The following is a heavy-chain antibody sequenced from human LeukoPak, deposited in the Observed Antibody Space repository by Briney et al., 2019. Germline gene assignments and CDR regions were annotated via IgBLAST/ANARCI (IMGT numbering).Heavy chain of an antibody. CDR3: ARDRGREYSGSYSSDAFDI. CDR2: ISSSGSTI. D-gene: IGHD1-26*01. J-gene: IGHJ3*02. Sequence: HPGGSLRLSCAASGFTFSSYEMNWVRQAPGKGLEWVSYISSSGSTIYYADSVKGRFTISRDNAKNSLYLQMNSLRAEDTAVYYCARDRGREYSGSYSSDAFDIWGQGTMVTVSS. CDR1: GFTFSSYE. V-gene: IGHV3-48*03.